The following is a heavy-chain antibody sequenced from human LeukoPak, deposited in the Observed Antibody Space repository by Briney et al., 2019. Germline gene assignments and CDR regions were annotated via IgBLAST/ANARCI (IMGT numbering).Heavy chain of an antibody. CDR3: ARVSTYYDFWSGYYSFGAFDI. CDR1: GGTFSSYA. V-gene: IGHV1-69*06. J-gene: IGHJ3*02. CDR2: IIPIFGTA. Sequence: GASVKVSCKASGGTFSSYAISWVRQAPGQGLEWMGGIIPIFGTANYAQKFQGRVTITADKSTSTAYMELSSLRAEDTAVYYCARVSTYYDFWSGYYSFGAFDIWGQGTMVTVSS. D-gene: IGHD3-3*01.